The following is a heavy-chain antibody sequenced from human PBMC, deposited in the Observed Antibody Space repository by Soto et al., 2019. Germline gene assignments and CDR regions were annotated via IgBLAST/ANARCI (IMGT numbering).Heavy chain of an antibody. D-gene: IGHD5-18*01. CDR3: ATGGHNDGYNFCRGMDV. CDR2: VIPLFDTA. V-gene: IGHV1-69*01. Sequence: QVQVGQSGAEVKKPGSSVKVSCKVSRGIFTNNAISWVRQAPGQGLEWLGGVIPLFDTAYYAQIFRGRLRISADGATTTAYMELSGLTSADTAVYYCATGGHNDGYNFCRGMDVWGKGTTVPVSA. J-gene: IGHJ6*04. CDR1: RGIFTNNA.